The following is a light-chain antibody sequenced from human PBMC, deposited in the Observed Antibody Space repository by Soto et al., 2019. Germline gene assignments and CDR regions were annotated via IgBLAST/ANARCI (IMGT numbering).Light chain of an antibody. CDR3: HHYENSVMYT. V-gene: IGKV3-20*01. CDR2: DVS. CDR1: KSVRSSF. J-gene: IGKJ2*01. Sequence: EIVLTQSQGTLSLSPGERATLSCRASKSVRSSFFAWYQQKPGQAPRLLIYDVSVRATGIPDRFSGSGSGTDFTLTINRLEPEDLAVYYCHHYENSVMYTFGQGTKLEIK.